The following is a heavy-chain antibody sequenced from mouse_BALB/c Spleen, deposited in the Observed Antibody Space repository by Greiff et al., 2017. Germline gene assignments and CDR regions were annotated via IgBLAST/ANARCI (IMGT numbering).Heavy chain of an antibody. CDR3: ARGAAVVSMDY. J-gene: IGHJ4*01. V-gene: IGHV5-9-4*01. CDR1: GFTFSSYA. D-gene: IGHD1-1*01. CDR2: ISSGGSYT. Sequence: EVKLMESGGGLVKPGGSLKLSCAASGFTFSSYAMSWVRQSPEKRLEWVAEISSGGSYTYYPDTVTGRFTISRDNAKNTLYLEMSSLRSEDTAMYYCARGAAVVSMDYWGQGTSVTVSS.